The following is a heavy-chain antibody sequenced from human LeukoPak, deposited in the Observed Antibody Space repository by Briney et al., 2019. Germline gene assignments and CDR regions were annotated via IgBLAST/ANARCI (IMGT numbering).Heavy chain of an antibody. CDR3: ARMGEFGEFPIRY. CDR2: INHSGST. Sequence: SETLSLTCAVYGGSFSGYYWSWIRQPPGKGLEWIGEINHSGSTNYNPSLKSRVTISVDTSKNQFSLKLSSVTAADTAVYYCARMGEFGEFPIRYWGQGTLVTVSS. J-gene: IGHJ4*02. CDR1: GGSFSGYY. V-gene: IGHV4-34*01. D-gene: IGHD3-10*01.